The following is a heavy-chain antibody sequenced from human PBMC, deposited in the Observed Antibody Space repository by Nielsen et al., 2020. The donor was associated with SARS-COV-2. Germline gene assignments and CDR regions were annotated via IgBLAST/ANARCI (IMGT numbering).Heavy chain of an antibody. CDR2: ISSIGGST. Sequence: GGSLRLSCSASGFTFSSYAMHWVRQAPGKGLEYVSAISSIGGSTYYEDSVKGRFTISRDNSKNTLYLQMSSLRAEDTAVYYCVKDAAITIFRMAPPYYYYYGMDVWGQGTTVTVSS. J-gene: IGHJ6*02. CDR1: GFTFSSYA. CDR3: VKDAAITIFRMAPPYYYYYGMDV. D-gene: IGHD3-3*01. V-gene: IGHV3-64D*06.